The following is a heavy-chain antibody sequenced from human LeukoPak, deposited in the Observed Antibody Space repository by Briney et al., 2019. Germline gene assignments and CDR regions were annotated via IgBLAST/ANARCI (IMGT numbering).Heavy chain of an antibody. J-gene: IGHJ4*02. CDR3: AREPGTTLLTRLYL. V-gene: IGHV3-23*01. CDR1: GFTFRSYA. Sequence: GGSLRLSCAASGFTFRSYALSWVRQAPGKGLEWVSGTSGTGERTSYADSVKGRFAISRDNSQNTLYLQMDSLRAEDTAVYYCAREPGTTLLTRLYLWGQGTLVTVSS. D-gene: IGHD3-10*01. CDR2: TSGTGERT.